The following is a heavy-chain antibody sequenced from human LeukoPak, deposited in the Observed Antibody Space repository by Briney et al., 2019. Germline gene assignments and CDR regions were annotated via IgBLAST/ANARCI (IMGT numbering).Heavy chain of an antibody. CDR2: IYTSGST. V-gene: IGHV4-61*02. D-gene: IGHD2-2*01. CDR3: ARDFAAAQPFDY. Sequence: PSQTLSLTCTVSGGTISSGSYYWSWVRQPAGKGLEWIGRIYTSGSTNYNPSLKSRVTISVDTSKNQFSLKLSSVTAADTAVYYCARDFAAAQPFDYWGQGTLVTLSS. J-gene: IGHJ4*02. CDR1: GGTISSGSYY.